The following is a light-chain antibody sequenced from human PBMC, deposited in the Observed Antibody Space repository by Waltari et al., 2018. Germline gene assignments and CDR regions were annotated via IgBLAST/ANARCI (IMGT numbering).Light chain of an antibody. CDR2: EVS. CDR1: NSADGKYQL. CDR3: CSYTGGSIPVI. J-gene: IGLJ2*01. V-gene: IGLV2-23*02. Sequence: QSALTQPASVSGSPGQSITIACTGTNSADGKYQLVSWYQQHPGKAPKLMIYEVSKRPSGISYRFSGSKSGDTASLTISGLQAEDEAEYYCCSYTGGSIPVIFGGGTKLTVL.